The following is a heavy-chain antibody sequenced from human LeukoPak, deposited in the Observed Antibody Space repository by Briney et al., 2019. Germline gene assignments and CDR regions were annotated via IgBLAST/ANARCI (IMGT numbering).Heavy chain of an antibody. J-gene: IGHJ4*02. V-gene: IGHV3-9*01. CDR1: GFTFDDYA. CDR2: ISWNSGSI. Sequence: PGGSLRLSCAASGFTFDDYAMHWVRQAPGKGLEWVSGISWNSGSIGYADSVKGRFTISRDNAKNSLYLQMNSLRAEDTAVYYCAKAAHLTVRPVDYWGQGTLVTVSS. D-gene: IGHD6-6*01. CDR3: AKAAHLTVRPVDY.